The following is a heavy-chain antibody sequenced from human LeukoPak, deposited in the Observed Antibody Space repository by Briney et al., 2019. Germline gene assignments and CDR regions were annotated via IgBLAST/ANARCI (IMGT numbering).Heavy chain of an antibody. Sequence: PGGSLRLSCAASGFTFSSSWMHWVRQAPGKGLVWVSRINNDGSSTTYADSVKGRFTISRDNVKNTLHLQMNSLRAEDSAVYYCATDDWGSLDYWGQGTLVTVSS. CDR2: INNDGSST. J-gene: IGHJ4*02. V-gene: IGHV3-74*03. D-gene: IGHD7-27*01. CDR3: ATDDWGSLDY. CDR1: GFTFSSSW.